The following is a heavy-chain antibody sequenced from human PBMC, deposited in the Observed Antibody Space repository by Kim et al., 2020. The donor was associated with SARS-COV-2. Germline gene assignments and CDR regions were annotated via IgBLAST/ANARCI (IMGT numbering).Heavy chain of an antibody. CDR3: ATHKGYFDWSNFDY. J-gene: IGHJ4*02. Sequence: STSFQGQVTMSADKSISTAYLQWSSLKASDTAMYYCATHKGYFDWSNFDYWGQGTLVTVSS. D-gene: IGHD3-9*01. V-gene: IGHV5-51*01.